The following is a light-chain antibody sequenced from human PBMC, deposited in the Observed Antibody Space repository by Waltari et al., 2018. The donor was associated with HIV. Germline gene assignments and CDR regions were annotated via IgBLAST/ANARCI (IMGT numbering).Light chain of an antibody. CDR2: DVS. CDR3: SSYTRSTTLDAV. Sequence: QSALTQPASVSGSPGQSITISCTGTNSDVGGYNYVSWYQQHPGKAPRLIIFDVSHRPSGISNLFSGSKSGNTASLTISGLQAEDEADYYCSSYTRSTTLDAVVGTGTTVTVL. J-gene: IGLJ1*01. V-gene: IGLV2-14*01. CDR1: NSDVGGYNY.